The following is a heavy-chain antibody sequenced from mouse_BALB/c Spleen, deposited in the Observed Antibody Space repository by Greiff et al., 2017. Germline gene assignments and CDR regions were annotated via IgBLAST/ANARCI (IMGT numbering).Heavy chain of an antibody. CDR2: ISYSGST. V-gene: IGHV3-2*02. D-gene: IGHD1-1*01. Sequence: EVKLLESGPGLVKPSQSLSLTCTVTGYSITSDYAWNWIRLFPGNKLEWMGYISYSGSTSYNPSLKSRISITRDTSKNQFFLQLNSVTTEDTATYYCARSPLYYGSGGFAYWGQGTLVTVSA. CDR1: GYSITSDYA. J-gene: IGHJ3*01. CDR3: ARSPLYYGSGGFAY.